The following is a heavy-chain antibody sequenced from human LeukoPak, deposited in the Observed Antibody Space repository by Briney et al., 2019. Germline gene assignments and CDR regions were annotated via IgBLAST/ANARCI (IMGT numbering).Heavy chain of an antibody. V-gene: IGHV4-38-2*02. CDR2: ISQSGNT. J-gene: IGHJ6*03. CDR1: GYSISSGYE. CDR3: ASVSYYYYYMDV. Sequence: SETLSLTCSVSGYSISSGYEWGWIRQPPGKRLEWIGSISQSGNTYDNLSLKSRVTMSVDTARNQFSLKLSSVTAADTAVYYCASVSYYYYYMDVWGKGTTVTISS.